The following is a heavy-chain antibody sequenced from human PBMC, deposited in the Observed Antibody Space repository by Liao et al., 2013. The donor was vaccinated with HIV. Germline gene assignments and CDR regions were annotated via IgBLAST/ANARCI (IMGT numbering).Heavy chain of an antibody. CDR2: IYTSGST. CDR1: GGSISSYY. D-gene: IGHD6-13*01. Sequence: QVQLQESGPGLVKPSETLSLTCSVSGGSISSYYWSWIRQPAGKGLEWIGRIYTSGSTNYNPSLKSRVTMSVDTSKNQFSLKLSSVTAADTAVYYCARSPISSWIYYFDYWGQGTLVTVSS. V-gene: IGHV4-4*07. CDR3: ARSPISSWIYYFDY. J-gene: IGHJ4*02.